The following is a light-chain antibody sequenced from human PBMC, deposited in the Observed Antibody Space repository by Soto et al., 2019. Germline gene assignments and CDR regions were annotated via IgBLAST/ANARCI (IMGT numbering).Light chain of an antibody. CDR3: QPYGSIRIT. CDR1: QDISIY. Sequence: DIQMTQSPSSLSASVGDRVTITCQASQDISIYLSWYQQIPGKAPKLLIYDASNLETGVPSMFSGSGSGTDFPFSISSLRPEDIASYYCQPYGSIRITFGPGKRLEIK. V-gene: IGKV1-33*01. CDR2: DAS. J-gene: IGKJ5*01.